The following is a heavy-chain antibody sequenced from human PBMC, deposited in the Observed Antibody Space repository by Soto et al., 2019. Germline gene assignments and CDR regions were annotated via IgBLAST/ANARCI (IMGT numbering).Heavy chain of an antibody. CDR2: INTGRGNT. Sequence: QVQLVQSGAEVKKPGASVKISCKTSGYTFTRYTIHWVRQAPGQRLEWMGWINTGRGNTKYSEKLQGRVTITADTSASTAYMELSSLTSAYTALYYCSRDAYSSCYYSDYWGQGTLVTVSS. J-gene: IGHJ4*02. D-gene: IGHD4-4*01. V-gene: IGHV1-3*04. CDR1: GYTFTRYT. CDR3: SRDAYSSCYYSDY.